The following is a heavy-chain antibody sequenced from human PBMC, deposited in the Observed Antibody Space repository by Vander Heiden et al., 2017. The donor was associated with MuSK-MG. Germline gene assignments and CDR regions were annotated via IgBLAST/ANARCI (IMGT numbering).Heavy chain of an antibody. Sequence: QVQLVQSGAEVKKPGSSVMVSCKASGGTFSSYAISWVRQAPGQGLEWMGRIIPIFGTANYAQKFQGRVTITADESTSTAYMEMSRLRYEDTAVYYCASLGYCSSNSCYGGDYWGKGTLVTVSS. J-gene: IGHJ4*02. CDR1: GGTFSSYA. CDR3: ASLGYCSSNSCYGGDY. D-gene: IGHD2-2*01. V-gene: IGHV1-69*18. CDR2: IIPIFGTA.